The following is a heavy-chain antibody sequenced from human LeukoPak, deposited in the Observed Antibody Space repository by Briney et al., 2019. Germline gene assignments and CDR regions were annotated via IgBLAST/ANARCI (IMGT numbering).Heavy chain of an antibody. Sequence: PSETLSLTCTVSGGSISSYYWSWIWKPQGKGLDWMGYIYYSGSTNSNPPLKSRFTISGDTSKRQFSLKLSSATAADTAVYYCARDSGSRWFDPWGQGTLVTVSS. V-gene: IGHV4-59*01. J-gene: IGHJ5*02. CDR3: ARDSGSRWFDP. CDR2: IYYSGST. D-gene: IGHD3-22*01. CDR1: GGSISSYY.